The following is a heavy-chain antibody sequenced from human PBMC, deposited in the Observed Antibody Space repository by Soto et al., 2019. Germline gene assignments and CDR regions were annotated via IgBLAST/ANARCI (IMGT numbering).Heavy chain of an antibody. CDR3: AKGADRPWFGEAYFPDN. CDR1: KFMFSAYA. Sequence: EVHLLQSGGGLVQPGGSLRLSCVASKFMFSAYAMGWVRQSPGKGLEWVSSISGSEDVTYYAESVKGRCSISRDNSKNTLYLQMNSLRVEDTAIYFCAKGADRPWFGEAYFPDNWGQGTHVVVST. D-gene: IGHD3-10*01. J-gene: IGHJ4*02. CDR2: ISGSEDVT. V-gene: IGHV3-23*01.